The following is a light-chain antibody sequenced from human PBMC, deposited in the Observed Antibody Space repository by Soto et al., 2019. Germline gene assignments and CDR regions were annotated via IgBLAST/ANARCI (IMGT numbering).Light chain of an antibody. J-gene: IGKJ4*01. CDR3: QQSFSPLLT. CDR2: AAS. Sequence: IKMTQPPSSLSASVGERVTIPCRASQSISSDLNWYQQKPGKAPKVLIYAASTLQSGVPSRFSGSASGAEFTLTISNLQSEDFATYYCQQSFSPLLTFGGGTKVDIK. CDR1: QSISSD. V-gene: IGKV1-39*01.